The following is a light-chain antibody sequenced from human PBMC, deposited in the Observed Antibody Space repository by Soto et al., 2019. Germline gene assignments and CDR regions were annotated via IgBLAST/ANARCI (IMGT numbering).Light chain of an antibody. Sequence: QSALTQPASVSGSPGQSITISCTGTSSDVGGYNYVSWYQQHPGKAPKLMIYDVSNRPSGVSNRFSGSKSGNTAPPTISGLQAEDEADYYCSSYTSSSTLLYVFGTGTKVTVL. V-gene: IGLV2-14*01. CDR3: SSYTSSSTLLYV. J-gene: IGLJ1*01. CDR2: DVS. CDR1: SSDVGGYNY.